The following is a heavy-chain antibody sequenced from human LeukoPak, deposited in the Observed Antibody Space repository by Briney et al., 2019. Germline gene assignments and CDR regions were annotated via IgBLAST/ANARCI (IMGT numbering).Heavy chain of an antibody. CDR1: GFTFSSYG. CDR2: IWYDGSNK. J-gene: IGHJ6*03. CDR3: ARALYSVYYYYMDV. D-gene: IGHD3-16*01. Sequence: GRSLRLSCVADGFTFSSYGMHWVRQAPGKGLEWEAVIWYDGSNKYYADSVKGRFTISRDNSKNTLYLQMNSLRAEDTAVYYCARALYSVYYYYMDVWGKGTTVTVSS. V-gene: IGHV3-33*01.